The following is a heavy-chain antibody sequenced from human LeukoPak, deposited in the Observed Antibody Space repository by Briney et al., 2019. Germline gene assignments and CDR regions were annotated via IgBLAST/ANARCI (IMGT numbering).Heavy chain of an antibody. CDR2: IYYSGST. V-gene: IGHV4-39*07. CDR1: GGSISSSSYY. J-gene: IGHJ4*02. D-gene: IGHD6-13*01. CDR3: ARVVIAAAGTIT. Sequence: PSETLSLTCTVSGGSISSSSYYWGWIRQPPGKGLEWIGSIYYSGSTYYNPSLKSRVTISVDTSKNQFSLKLSSVTAADTAAYYCARVVIAAAGTITWGQGTLVTVSS.